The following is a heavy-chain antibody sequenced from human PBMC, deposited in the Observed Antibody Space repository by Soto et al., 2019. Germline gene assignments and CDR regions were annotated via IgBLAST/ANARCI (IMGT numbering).Heavy chain of an antibody. CDR1: GYTLTSYY. J-gene: IGHJ4*02. CDR2: INPSGGST. V-gene: IGHV1-46*01. Sequence: ASVKVSCKASGYTLTSYYMHWVRQAPGQGLEWMGIINPSGGSTSYAQKFQGRVTMTRDTSTSTVYMELSSLRSEDTAVYYCAREVMITFGGVIVPWDYWGQGSLVTVSS. CDR3: AREVMITFGGVIVPWDY. D-gene: IGHD3-16*02.